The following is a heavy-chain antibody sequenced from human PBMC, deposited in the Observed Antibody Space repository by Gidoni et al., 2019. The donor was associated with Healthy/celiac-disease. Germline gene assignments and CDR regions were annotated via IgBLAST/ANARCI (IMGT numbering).Heavy chain of an antibody. CDR1: GFTFSSYA. J-gene: IGHJ4*02. D-gene: IGHD2-2*01. CDR2: ISGSGGST. CDR3: AKGDYCSSTSCYPRAFDY. Sequence: EVQLLESGGGLVQPGGSLRLSCAASGFTFSSYAMSWVRQAPGKGLEWVSAISGSGGSTYYADSVKGRFTISRDNSKNTLYLQMNSLRAEDTAVYYCAKGDYCSSTSCYPRAFDYWGQGTLVTVSS. V-gene: IGHV3-23*01.